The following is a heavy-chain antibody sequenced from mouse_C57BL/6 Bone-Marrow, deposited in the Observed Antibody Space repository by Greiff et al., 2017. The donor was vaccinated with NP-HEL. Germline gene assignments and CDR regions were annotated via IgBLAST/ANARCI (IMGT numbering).Heavy chain of an antibody. CDR1: GYTFTSYG. CDR3: AREAPRQLRLRYYFDY. CDR2: IYPRSGNT. V-gene: IGHV1-81*01. Sequence: QVQLQQSGAELARPGASVKLSCKASGYTFTSYGISWVKQRPGQGLEWIGEIYPRSGNTYYNEKFKGKATLTADKSSSTAYMELRSLTSEDSAVYFCAREAPRQLRLRYYFDYWVQGTTLTVSS. D-gene: IGHD3-2*02. J-gene: IGHJ2*01.